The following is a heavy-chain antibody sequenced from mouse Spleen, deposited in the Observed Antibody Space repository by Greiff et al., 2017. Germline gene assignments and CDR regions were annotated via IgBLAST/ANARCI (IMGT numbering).Heavy chain of an antibody. CDR1: GYTFTDYN. CDR2: INPNNGGT. V-gene: IGHV1-18*01. D-gene: IGHD4-1*01. CDR3: ARRTGNLAWFAY. J-gene: IGHJ3*01. Sequence: EVQLQQSGPELVKPGASVKIPCKASGYTFTDYNMDWVKQSHGKSLEWIGDINPNNGGTIYNQKFKGKATLTVDKSSSTAYMELRSLTSEDTAVYYCARRTGNLAWFAYWGQGTLVTVSA.